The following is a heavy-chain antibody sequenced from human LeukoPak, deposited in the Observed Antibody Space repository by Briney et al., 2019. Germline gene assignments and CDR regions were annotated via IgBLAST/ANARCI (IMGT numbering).Heavy chain of an antibody. Sequence: PGGSLRLSCAASGFTFSSYAMSWVRQAPGKGLEWVSAISGSGGSTYYADSVKGRFTISRDNSKNTLYLQKNSLRAEDTAVYYCAKKRGPSGGTYFDYWGQGTLVTVSS. V-gene: IGHV3-23*01. CDR1: GFTFSSYA. J-gene: IGHJ4*02. CDR3: AKKRGPSGGTYFDY. CDR2: ISGSGGST. D-gene: IGHD6-25*01.